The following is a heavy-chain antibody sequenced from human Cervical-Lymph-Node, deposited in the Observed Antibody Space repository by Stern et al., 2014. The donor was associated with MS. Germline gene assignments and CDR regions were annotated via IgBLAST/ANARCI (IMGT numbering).Heavy chain of an antibody. V-gene: IGHV5-51*03. J-gene: IGHJ4*02. CDR1: GYLFDDYW. CDR3: ARSPATPSGYDRFDY. CDR2: IFPRDSNT. D-gene: IGHD5-12*01. Sequence: EVQLVESGAEVKKPGESLKISCEASGYLFDDYWIGWVRQMSGRGLELVAIIFPRDSNTRYSPSVQGQVTISADKSISPAYLQWSSLKASDPAIYSCARSPATPSGYDRFDYWGQGALVTVSS.